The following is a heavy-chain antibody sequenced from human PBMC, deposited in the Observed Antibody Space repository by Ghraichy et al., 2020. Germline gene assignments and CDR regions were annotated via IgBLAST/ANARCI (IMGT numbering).Heavy chain of an antibody. Sequence: GGSLRLSCAAFGFTFRSYAMSWVRQVPGKGLEWVSGISASDSSTYYADSVKGRFTISRDDSKNTLYLQMNSLRAEDTAVYYCARDPLRTYYYDSSGSDWGQGTLVTVSS. CDR2: ISASDSST. CDR1: GFTFRSYA. V-gene: IGHV3-23*01. J-gene: IGHJ4*02. CDR3: ARDPLRTYYYDSSGSD. D-gene: IGHD3-22*01.